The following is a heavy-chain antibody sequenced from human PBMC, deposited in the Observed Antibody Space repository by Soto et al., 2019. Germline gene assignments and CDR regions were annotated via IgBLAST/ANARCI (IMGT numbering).Heavy chain of an antibody. Sequence: EVQLVESGGGLVQPGGSLRLSCATSGFTFSSYCMHWVRQAPGKGLVWVSRINSAGTSTDYADSVKGRFTISRDNAKNTLYLQRNSLRAEDTAVDYCASGGGGGSYSRFLWGQGTLVTVSS. D-gene: IGHD1-26*01. V-gene: IGHV3-74*01. J-gene: IGHJ4*02. CDR3: ASGGGGGSYSRFL. CDR2: INSAGTST. CDR1: GFTFSSYC.